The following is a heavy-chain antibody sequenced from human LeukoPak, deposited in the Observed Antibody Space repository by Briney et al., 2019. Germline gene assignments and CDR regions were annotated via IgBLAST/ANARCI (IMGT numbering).Heavy chain of an antibody. J-gene: IGHJ4*02. Sequence: PGRSLRLSCAASGFTFSSYSMNWVRQAPGKGLEWVSAISCSGGSTYYADSVKGRFTISRDNAKNTLYLQMNSLRADETAVYYCVRGSYDNVWGSYRGLFDYWGQGTLVTVSS. V-gene: IGHV3-21*01. CDR3: VRGSYDNVWGSYRGLFDY. CDR1: GFTFSSYS. CDR2: ISCSGGST. D-gene: IGHD3-16*02.